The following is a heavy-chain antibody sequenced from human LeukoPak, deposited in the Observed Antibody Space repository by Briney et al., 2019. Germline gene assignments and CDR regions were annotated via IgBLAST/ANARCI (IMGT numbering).Heavy chain of an antibody. D-gene: IGHD3-22*01. J-gene: IGHJ4*02. Sequence: GGSLRLSCAASEFTFSSYSMNWVRQAPGKGLEWVSSISSSSSYIYYADSVKGRFTISRDNAKNSLYLQMNSLRAEDTAVYYCASKLYYYDSSGYNDYWGQGTLVTVSS. CDR1: EFTFSSYS. CDR3: ASKLYYYDSSGYNDY. CDR2: ISSSSSYI. V-gene: IGHV3-21*01.